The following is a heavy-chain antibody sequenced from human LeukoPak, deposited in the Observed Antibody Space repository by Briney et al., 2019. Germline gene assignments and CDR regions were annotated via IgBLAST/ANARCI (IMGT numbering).Heavy chain of an antibody. V-gene: IGHV1-18*01. CDR3: ARVDSSGWSTY. Sequence: ASVKVSCKASGYTFTSYGISWVRQAPGQGLEWLGWISAYNGNTNYAQKLKGRVTMTTDTSTSTAYMELRSLRSDDTAVYYCARVDSSGWSTYWGQGTLVTVSS. CDR2: ISAYNGNT. D-gene: IGHD6-19*01. CDR1: GYTFTSYG. J-gene: IGHJ4*02.